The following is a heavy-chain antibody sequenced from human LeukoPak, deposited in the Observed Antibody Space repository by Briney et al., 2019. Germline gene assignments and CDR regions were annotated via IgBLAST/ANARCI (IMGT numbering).Heavy chain of an antibody. CDR3: ARVRRDSSGYYPVDY. CDR2: ISAYNGNT. D-gene: IGHD3-22*01. Sequence: ASVKVSCKASGYTFTSYGISWVRQAPGQGLEWMGWISAYNGNTNYAQKLQGRVTMTTDTSTSTAYMELRSLRSDDTAVYYCARVRRDSSGYYPVDYWGQGTLVTVSS. CDR1: GYTFTSYG. V-gene: IGHV1-18*01. J-gene: IGHJ4*02.